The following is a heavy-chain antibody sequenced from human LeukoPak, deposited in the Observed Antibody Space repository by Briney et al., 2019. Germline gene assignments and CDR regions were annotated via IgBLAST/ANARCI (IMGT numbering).Heavy chain of an antibody. D-gene: IGHD6-13*01. Sequence: SVKVSCKASGGTFSSYTISWVRQAPGQGLEWMGSIIPILGIANYAQKFQGRVTITADKSTSTAYMELSSLRSEDTAVYYCAREGRIAAALDYWGQGTQVTVSS. CDR3: AREGRIAAALDY. V-gene: IGHV1-69*04. CDR1: GGTFSSYT. J-gene: IGHJ4*02. CDR2: IIPILGIA.